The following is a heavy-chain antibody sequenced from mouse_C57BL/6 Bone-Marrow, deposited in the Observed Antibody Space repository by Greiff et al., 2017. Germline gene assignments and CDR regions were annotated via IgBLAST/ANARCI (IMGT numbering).Heavy chain of an antibody. J-gene: IGHJ2*01. CDR2: ISDGGSYT. D-gene: IGHD1-1*01. V-gene: IGHV5-4*03. CDR3: AKAYYYGNSPDY. Sequence: DVKLVESGGGLVKPGGSLKLPCAASGFTFSSYAMSWVRQTPEKRLEWVANISDGGSYTYYPDNVKGRFTISRDNAKNNLYLQMSHLKSDDTAMYYCAKAYYYGNSPDYWGQGTTLTVSS. CDR1: GFTFSSYA.